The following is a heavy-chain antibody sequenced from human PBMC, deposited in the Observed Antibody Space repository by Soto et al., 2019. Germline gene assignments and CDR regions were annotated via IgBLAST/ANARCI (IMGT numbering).Heavy chain of an antibody. V-gene: IGHV1-18*01. D-gene: IGHD5-18*01. CDR1: GYTFTSYG. J-gene: IGHJ6*03. Sequence: ASVKVSCKASGYTFTSYGTSWVRQAPGQGLEWMGWISAYNGNTNYAQKLQGRVTMTTDTSTSTAYMELRSLRSDDTAVYYCARTVTYYYYYYMDVWGKGTTVTVSS. CDR3: ARTVTYYYYYYMDV. CDR2: ISAYNGNT.